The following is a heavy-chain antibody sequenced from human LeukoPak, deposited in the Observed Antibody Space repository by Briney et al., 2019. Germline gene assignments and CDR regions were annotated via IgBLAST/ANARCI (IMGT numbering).Heavy chain of an antibody. Sequence: SETLSLTCTVSGGSISSYYWSWIRQPPGKGLEWIGYIYYSGSTNYNPSLKSRVTISVDTSKNQFSLKLSSVTAAGTAVYYCASTYYDFWSGYYDYWGQGTLVTVSS. V-gene: IGHV4-59*01. CDR3: ASTYYDFWSGYYDY. CDR2: IYYSGST. J-gene: IGHJ4*02. CDR1: GGSISSYY. D-gene: IGHD3-3*01.